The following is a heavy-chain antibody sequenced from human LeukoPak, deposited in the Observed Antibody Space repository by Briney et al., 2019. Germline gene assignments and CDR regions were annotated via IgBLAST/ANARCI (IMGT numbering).Heavy chain of an antibody. CDR1: GFTFSTYW. J-gene: IGHJ4*02. CDR3: ARPPIAARQLFDY. Sequence: GGSLRLSCAASGFTFSTYWMSWVRQAPGKGLEWVANIKQDGSEKNHVDSVKGRFTISRDNAKNSLYLQMNSLRAEDTAVYYCARPPIAARQLFDYWGQGTLVTVSS. CDR2: IKQDGSEK. V-gene: IGHV3-7*01. D-gene: IGHD6-6*01.